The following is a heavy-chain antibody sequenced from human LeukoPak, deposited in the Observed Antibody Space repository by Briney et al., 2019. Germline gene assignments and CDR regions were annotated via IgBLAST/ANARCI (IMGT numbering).Heavy chain of an antibody. CDR3: ARASYSYDINGWVPFDY. CDR1: GDSISSSSSY. Sequence: SETLSLTCTVSGDSISSSSSYWGWIRQPPGEGLEWIGSIYYSGSTYYNPSLKSRVTISGDTSKNQFSLRLSSVTAADTAVYYCARASYSYDINGWVPFDYWGQGTLVTVSS. D-gene: IGHD3-22*01. V-gene: IGHV4-39*07. CDR2: IYYSGST. J-gene: IGHJ4*02.